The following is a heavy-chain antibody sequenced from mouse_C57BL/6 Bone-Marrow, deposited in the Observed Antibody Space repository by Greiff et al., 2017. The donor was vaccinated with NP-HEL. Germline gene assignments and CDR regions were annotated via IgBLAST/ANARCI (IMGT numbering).Heavy chain of an antibody. CDR2: ISSGSSTI. D-gene: IGHD1-1*02. V-gene: IGHV5-17*01. J-gene: IGHJ4*01. CDR1: GFTFSDYG. CDR3: ARDYGTGR. Sequence: EVKLQESGGGLVKPGGSLKLSCAASGFTFSDYGMHWVRQAPEKGLEWVAYISSGSSTIYYADTVKGRFTISRDNAKNTLFLQMTSLRSEDTAMYYCARDYGTGRWGQGTSVTVSS.